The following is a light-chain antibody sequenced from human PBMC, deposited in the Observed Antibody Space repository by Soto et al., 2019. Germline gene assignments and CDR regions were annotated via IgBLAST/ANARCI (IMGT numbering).Light chain of an antibody. CDR3: QQANSFPYT. CDR1: KCISSW. CDR2: AAS. J-gene: IGKJ2*01. V-gene: IGKV1D-12*01. Sequence: DIQMTQSPSSVSASVGDRVTITCRASKCISSWLAWYQQKPGQAPKLLIYAASSVQSGVTSRFSGSGSGTDFSLTISSLQPEDFATYYCQQANSFPYTCGQGTKLEIK.